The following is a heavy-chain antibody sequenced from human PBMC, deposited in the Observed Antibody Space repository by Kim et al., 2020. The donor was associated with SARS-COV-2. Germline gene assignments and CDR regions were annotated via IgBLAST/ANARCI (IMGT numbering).Heavy chain of an antibody. V-gene: IGHV1-18*04. CDR3: ATTFPFSNTWHDLDY. CDR2: INTLSLHT. J-gene: IGHJ4*02. Sequence: ASVKVSCKVSGYTSSNYGISWVRQAPGQGLEWMGWINTLSLHTNSVDKCQDRVTMTTVPSTNTVYMELRSLTYDDTPGYYRATTFPFSNTWHDLDYWGQG. CDR1: GYTSSNYG. D-gene: IGHD1-1*01.